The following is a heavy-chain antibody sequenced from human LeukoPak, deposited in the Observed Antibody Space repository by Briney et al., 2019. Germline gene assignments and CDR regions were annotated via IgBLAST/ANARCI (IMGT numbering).Heavy chain of an antibody. J-gene: IGHJ4*02. D-gene: IGHD3-22*01. CDR2: IIPIFGTA. V-gene: IGHV1-69*01. CDR1: GGTFSSYA. Sequence: GSSVKVSCKASGGTFSSYAISWVRQAPGQGLEWMGGIIPIFGTANYAQKFQGRVTITADESTSTAYMELGSLRSEDTAVYYCARVGEGDSSGYLDYWGQGTLVTVSS. CDR3: ARVGEGDSSGYLDY.